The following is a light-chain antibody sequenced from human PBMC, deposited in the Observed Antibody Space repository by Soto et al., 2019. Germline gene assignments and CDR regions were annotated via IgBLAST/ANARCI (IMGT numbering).Light chain of an antibody. CDR1: SSNIGAGYD. CDR3: QSYDSSLSGDV. CDR2: GNS. Sequence: SVLTQPPSVSGAPGQRVTISCTGSSSNIGAGYDVHWYQQLPGTAPKLLIYGNSNRPSGVPDRFSGSKSGTSASLAITGLQAEDEADYYCQSYDSSLSGDVFGTGTKVTVL. J-gene: IGLJ1*01. V-gene: IGLV1-40*01.